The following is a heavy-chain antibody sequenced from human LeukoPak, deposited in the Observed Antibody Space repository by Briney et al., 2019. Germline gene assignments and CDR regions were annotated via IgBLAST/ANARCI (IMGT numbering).Heavy chain of an antibody. J-gene: IGHJ3*02. Sequence: SETLSLTCTVSGDSISSSIYYWGWIRQPPGKGLGWIGSIYYSGSTFYNPSLKSRVTISVDRSKNQFSLKLSSVTAADTAVYYCAREGITIFGVDQNAFDIWGQGTMVTVSS. V-gene: IGHV4-39*07. CDR2: IYYSGST. CDR3: AREGITIFGVDQNAFDI. CDR1: GDSISSSIYY. D-gene: IGHD3-3*01.